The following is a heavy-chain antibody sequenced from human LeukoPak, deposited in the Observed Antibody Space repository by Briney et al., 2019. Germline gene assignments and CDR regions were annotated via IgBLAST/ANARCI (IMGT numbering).Heavy chain of an antibody. V-gene: IGHV3-23*01. J-gene: IGHJ4*02. CDR1: GFTFSSYA. CDR3: AKGTGGSSYSALDY. CDR2: IGSGGST. D-gene: IGHD2-15*01. Sequence: GGSLRLSCVASGFTFSSYAMSWVRQAPGKGLEWVSSIGSGGSTNYAGSVQGRFTISRDNSKNTLYLQMNSLRAEDTAVYYCAKGTGGSSYSALDYWGQGTLVTVSS.